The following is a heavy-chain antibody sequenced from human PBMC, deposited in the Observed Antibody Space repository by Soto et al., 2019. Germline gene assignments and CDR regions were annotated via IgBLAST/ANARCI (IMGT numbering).Heavy chain of an antibody. Sequence: GESLKISCKGSGYSFTSYWIGWVRQMPGKGLEWMGIIYPGDSDTRYSPSFQGQVTISADKSISTAYLQWSSLKASDTAMYYCARLMTKAYYYYYGMDAWGQGTTVTVSS. CDR3: ARLMTKAYYYYYGMDA. V-gene: IGHV5-51*01. CDR1: GYSFTSYW. D-gene: IGHD3-16*01. J-gene: IGHJ6*02. CDR2: IYPGDSDT.